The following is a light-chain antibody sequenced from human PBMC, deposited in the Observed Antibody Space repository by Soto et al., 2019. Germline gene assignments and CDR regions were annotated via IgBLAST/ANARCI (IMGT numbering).Light chain of an antibody. J-gene: IGKJ2*01. CDR2: GAS. V-gene: IGKV3-20*01. Sequence: EIVLTQSPGTLSLSPGERATLSCRASQSVSSSYLAWYQQKPGQAPRLLIYGASSRATGIPDMFSGSGSGTDFTLTISILEPEDFAVYYCQQYGSSPMYTFGQGTKLEIK. CDR3: QQYGSSPMYT. CDR1: QSVSSSY.